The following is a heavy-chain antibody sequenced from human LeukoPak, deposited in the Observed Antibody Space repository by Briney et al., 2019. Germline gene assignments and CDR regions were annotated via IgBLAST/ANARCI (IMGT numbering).Heavy chain of an antibody. CDR3: ASVAYCGGDCYLAYFDY. V-gene: IGHV4-31*03. D-gene: IGHD2-21*02. CDR2: IYYSGST. Sequence: SETLSLTCTVSGGSISSGGYYWSWIRQHPGRGLEWIGYIYYSGSTYYNPSLKSRVTISVDTSKNQFSLKLSSVTAADTAVYYCASVAYCGGDCYLAYFDYWGQGTLVTVSS. CDR1: GGSISSGGYY. J-gene: IGHJ4*02.